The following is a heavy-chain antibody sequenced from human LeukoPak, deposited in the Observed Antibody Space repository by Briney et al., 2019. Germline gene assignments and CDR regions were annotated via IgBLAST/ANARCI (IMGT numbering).Heavy chain of an antibody. CDR1: GGPFSGYY. V-gene: IGHV4-34*01. Sequence: SVTLSLTCAVYGGPFSGYYWSWIRQPPGKGLEWIGEINHSGSTNYNPSLKSRVTISVDTSKNQFSLKLSSVTAADTAVYYCARGLLLSWGQGTMVTVSS. CDR2: INHSGST. J-gene: IGHJ3*01. CDR3: ARGLLLS. D-gene: IGHD2-15*01.